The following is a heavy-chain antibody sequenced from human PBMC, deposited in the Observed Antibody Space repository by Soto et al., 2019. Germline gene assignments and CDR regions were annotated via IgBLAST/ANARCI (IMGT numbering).Heavy chain of an antibody. J-gene: IGHJ4*02. Sequence: SETLSLTCTVSGDSISSYYWSWLRQPPGKGLEWIGYIYKTGSTNYNPSLESRVSISLDTSNNRFSLKMNSVTATDTAVYYCATEANRKGAGVFEYWGQGSLVTVSS. V-gene: IGHV4-59*01. CDR1: GDSISSYY. CDR2: IYKTGST. CDR3: ATEANRKGAGVFEY. D-gene: IGHD3-10*01.